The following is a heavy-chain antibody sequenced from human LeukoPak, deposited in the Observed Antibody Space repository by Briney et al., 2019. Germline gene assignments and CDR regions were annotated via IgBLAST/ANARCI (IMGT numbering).Heavy chain of an antibody. CDR1: GGSISSYY. V-gene: IGHV4-59*08. Sequence: SETLSLTCTVSGGSISSYYWSWIRQPPGKGLEWIGYIYSSGSTNYNPSLKSRVTISVDTSKNQFSLKLSSVTAADTAVYYCARRRGAHTANALDIWGQGTMDTVSS. CDR3: ARRRGAHTANALDI. J-gene: IGHJ3*02. D-gene: IGHD3-10*01. CDR2: IYSSGST.